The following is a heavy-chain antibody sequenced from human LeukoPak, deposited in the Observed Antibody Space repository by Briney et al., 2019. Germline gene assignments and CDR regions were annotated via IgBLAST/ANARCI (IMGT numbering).Heavy chain of an antibody. CDR2: FKIKADGGTT. Sequence: KPGGSLRLSCAASVTFSNAWMNWVRQAPGKGLEWVGHFKIKADGGTTDYAAPVKDRFTISRDDSKSIAYLQMNSLKTEDTAVYYCTSTPITVTTPGYYFDYWGQGTLVTVSS. J-gene: IGHJ4*02. CDR3: TSTPITVTTPGYYFDY. V-gene: IGHV3-15*01. CDR1: VTFSNAW. D-gene: IGHD4-17*01.